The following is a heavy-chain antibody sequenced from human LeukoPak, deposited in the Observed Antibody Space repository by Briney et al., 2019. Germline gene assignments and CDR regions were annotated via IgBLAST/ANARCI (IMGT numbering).Heavy chain of an antibody. CDR3: TSLLAYCGGACYRGDAFDI. CDR1: GFTFSGSA. D-gene: IGHD2-21*02. CDR2: IRSKPNSYAT. Sequence: GGSLRLSCAASGFTFSGSAMHWVRQASGKGLEWVGRIRSKPNSYATAYPASVKGRFSISRDDSKNTAYLHMNSLKTDDTAVYYCTSLLAYCGGACYRGDAFDIWGQGTMVTVFS. J-gene: IGHJ3*02. V-gene: IGHV3-73*01.